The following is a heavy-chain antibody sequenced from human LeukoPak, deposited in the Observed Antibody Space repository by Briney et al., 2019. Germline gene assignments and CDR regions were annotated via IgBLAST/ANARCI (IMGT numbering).Heavy chain of an antibody. J-gene: IGHJ4*02. CDR2: IYYSGST. V-gene: IGHV4-34*01. Sequence: KPSETLSLTCAVYGGSFSGYYWSWIRQPPGKGLEWIGSIYYSGSTYYNPSLKSRVTISVDTSKNQFSLKLSSVTAADTAVYYCASLNNYDYRGGFDYWGQGTLVTVSS. D-gene: IGHD3-16*01. CDR3: ASLNNYDYRGGFDY. CDR1: GGSFSGYY.